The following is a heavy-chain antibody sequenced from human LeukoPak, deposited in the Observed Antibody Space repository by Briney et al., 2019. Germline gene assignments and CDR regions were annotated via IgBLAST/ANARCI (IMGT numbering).Heavy chain of an antibody. CDR2: ISSSGSTI. Sequence: PGGSLRLSCAASGFTFSNYWMSWIRQAPGKGLEWVSYISSSGSTIYYADSVKGRFTISRDNAKNSLYLQMNSLRAEDTAVFYCARDRGYSYGDAFDIWGQGTMVTVSS. V-gene: IGHV3-11*01. J-gene: IGHJ3*02. CDR1: GFTFSNYW. D-gene: IGHD5-18*01. CDR3: ARDRGYSYGDAFDI.